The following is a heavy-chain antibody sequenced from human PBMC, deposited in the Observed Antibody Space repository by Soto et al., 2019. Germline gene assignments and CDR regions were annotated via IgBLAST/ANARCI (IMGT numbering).Heavy chain of an antibody. J-gene: IGHJ6*03. CDR3: ARRGKDRDYYYYYYMDV. CDR2: IYYSGST. D-gene: IGHD2-15*01. CDR1: GGSISGYY. Sequence: SETLCLTCTVSGGSISGYYWIWIRQPPGKGLEWIGYIYYSGSTNYNPSLKSRVTISVDTSKNQFSLKLSSVTAADTAVYYCARRGKDRDYYYYYYMDVWGKGTTVTVSS. V-gene: IGHV4-59*08.